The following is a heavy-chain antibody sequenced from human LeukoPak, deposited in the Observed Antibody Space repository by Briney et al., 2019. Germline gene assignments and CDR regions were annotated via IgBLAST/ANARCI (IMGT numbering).Heavy chain of an antibody. CDR2: IGYDGSNK. Sequence: GGSLRLSCAASGFTFSSYGMHWVRQAPGKGLEWVAVIGYDGSNKYYADSVKGRFTISRDNSKNTLYLQMNSLRAEDTAVYYCARELPLGPYYYDSSGYYYVWGQGTLVTVSS. V-gene: IGHV3-33*01. CDR3: ARELPLGPYYYDSSGYYYV. CDR1: GFTFSSYG. J-gene: IGHJ4*02. D-gene: IGHD3-22*01.